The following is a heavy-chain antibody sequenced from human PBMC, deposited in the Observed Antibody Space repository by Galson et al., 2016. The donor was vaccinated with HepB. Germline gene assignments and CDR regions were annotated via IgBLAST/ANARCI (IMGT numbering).Heavy chain of an antibody. CDR3: ARQPLPGYNSSFFHY. D-gene: IGHD5-18*01. J-gene: IGHJ4*02. V-gene: IGHV4-31*03. CDR1: GGSISTAGYY. CDR2: IYYSGST. Sequence: TLSLTCTVSGGSISTAGYYWTWIRQHPGKGLEWIGYIYYSGSTYYNPSVRSRVTMSIDTSKNQFSLRLSSVTAADTAVYYCARQPLPGYNSSFFHYWGQGTLVTVSS.